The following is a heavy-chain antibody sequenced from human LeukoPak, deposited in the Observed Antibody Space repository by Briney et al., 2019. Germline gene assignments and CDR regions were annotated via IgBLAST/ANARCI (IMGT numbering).Heavy chain of an antibody. CDR2: ISYDGSNK. CDR1: GFTFSSYG. D-gene: IGHD6-13*01. Sequence: GGSLRLSCGASGFTFSSYGMHWVRQAPGKGLEWVAVISYDGSNKYYADSVKGRFTISRDNSKNTLYLQMNSLRAEDTAVYYCAKDRSSSPDYWGQGTLVTVSS. J-gene: IGHJ4*02. CDR3: AKDRSSSPDY. V-gene: IGHV3-30*18.